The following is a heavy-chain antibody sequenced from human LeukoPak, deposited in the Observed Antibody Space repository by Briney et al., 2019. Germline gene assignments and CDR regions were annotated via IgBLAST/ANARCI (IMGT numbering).Heavy chain of an antibody. D-gene: IGHD3-10*01. Sequence: GGSLRLSCAASGFSFSSYAMNWVRQAPGKGLEWVPIIFGNGDTTYYADSVKGRFTVSRDNSKDTLYLQMNDLRPDDTAIYYCAKRNTMVRGGPCFDYWGQGLLVTVSS. CDR3: AKRNTMVRGGPCFDY. CDR2: IFGNGDTT. J-gene: IGHJ4*02. CDR1: GFSFSSYA. V-gene: IGHV3-23*01.